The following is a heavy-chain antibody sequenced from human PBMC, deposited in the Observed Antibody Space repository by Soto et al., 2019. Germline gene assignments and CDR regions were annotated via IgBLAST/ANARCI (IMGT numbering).Heavy chain of an antibody. CDR2: ISAYNGNT. D-gene: IGHD3-10*01. J-gene: IGHJ4*02. Sequence: GASVKVSCKASGYTFTSYGISWVRQAPGQGLEWMGWISAYNGNTNYAQKLQGRVTMTTDTSTSTAYMELRSLRSDDTAVYHCARVGDGSGRYYRPLPYWGQGTLVTVSS. V-gene: IGHV1-18*01. CDR1: GYTFTSYG. CDR3: ARVGDGSGRYYRPLPY.